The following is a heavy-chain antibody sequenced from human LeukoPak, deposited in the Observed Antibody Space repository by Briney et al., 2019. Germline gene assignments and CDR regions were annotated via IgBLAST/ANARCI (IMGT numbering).Heavy chain of an antibody. CDR2: INKDESEK. Sequence: GGSLRLSCAASGFTFSSYCMNWVRQGPGKGLEWVANINKDESEKYYVDSVKGRFTVSRDTSKNTLYLQMNSLRAEDTALYYCAKDAHYDILTGYYDYWGQGTLVTVSS. D-gene: IGHD3-9*01. J-gene: IGHJ4*02. CDR3: AKDAHYDILTGYYDY. CDR1: GFTFSSYC. V-gene: IGHV3-7*03.